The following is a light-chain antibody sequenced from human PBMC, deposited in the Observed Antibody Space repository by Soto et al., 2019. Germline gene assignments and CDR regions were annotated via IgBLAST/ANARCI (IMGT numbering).Light chain of an antibody. CDR2: GAS. J-gene: IGKJ1*01. V-gene: IGKV3-15*01. Sequence: EIVMTQSPATLSVSPGERATLSRRASQSVSSNLAWYQQKPGQAPRLLIYGASTRATGIPARFSGSGSGTEFTLTISRLQSEDFAVYSCQQYNNWPPTFGQGTKVEIK. CDR3: QQYNNWPPT. CDR1: QSVSSN.